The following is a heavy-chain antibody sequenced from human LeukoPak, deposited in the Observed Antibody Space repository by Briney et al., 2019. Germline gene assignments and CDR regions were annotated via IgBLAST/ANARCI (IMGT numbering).Heavy chain of an antibody. Sequence: SETLSLTCTVSGGSTSSYYWSWIRQPPGRGLEWIGYIYYSGSTNYNPSLKSRVTISVDTSKNQFSLKLSSVTAADTAVYYCARDRGSSWSPYFDYWGQGTLVTVSS. CDR3: ARDRGSSWSPYFDY. CDR1: GGSTSSYY. D-gene: IGHD6-13*01. J-gene: IGHJ4*02. CDR2: IYYSGST. V-gene: IGHV4-59*01.